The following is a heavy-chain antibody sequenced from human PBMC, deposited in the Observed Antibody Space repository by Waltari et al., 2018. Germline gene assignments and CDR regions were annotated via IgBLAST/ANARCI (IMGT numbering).Heavy chain of an antibody. Sequence: QVQLQQWGAGLLQPSETLSLTCAVYGGSFSGYYWGWIRQPPGKGLEWMAEINHNGNVKRNTSLRSRVTMLVDTSKSQFSLKMNSVTDADTAVYYCVRLEDCTGPGGNCYSGDSFALDVWGQGTTVTVSS. CDR3: VRLEDCTGPGGNCYSGDSFALDV. D-gene: IGHD2-8*02. J-gene: IGHJ6*02. CDR2: INHNGNV. V-gene: IGHV4-34*02. CDR1: GGSFSGYY.